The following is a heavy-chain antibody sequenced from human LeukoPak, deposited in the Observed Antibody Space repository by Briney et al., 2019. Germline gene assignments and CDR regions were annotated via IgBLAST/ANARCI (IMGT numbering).Heavy chain of an antibody. D-gene: IGHD3-10*01. CDR3: ARGITMVRGVISYYYYYYMDV. CDR2: IYTSGST. CDR1: GGSISSGSYY. J-gene: IGHJ6*03. Sequence: SETLSLTCTVSGGSISSGSYYWSWIRQPAGKGLEWIGRIYTSGSTNYNPSLKSRVTISVDTPKNQFSLKLSSVTAADTAVYYCARGITMVRGVISYYYYYYMDVWGKGTTVTVSS. V-gene: IGHV4-61*02.